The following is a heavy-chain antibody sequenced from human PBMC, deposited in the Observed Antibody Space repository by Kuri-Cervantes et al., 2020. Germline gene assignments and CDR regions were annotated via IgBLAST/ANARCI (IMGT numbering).Heavy chain of an antibody. V-gene: IGHV3-20*01. CDR2: INWNGGST. CDR1: GFTFDDYG. J-gene: IGHJ2*01. CDR3: ARAQDIVATRAFYWYFDL. D-gene: IGHD5-12*01. Sequence: GGSLRLSCAASGFTFDDYGMSWVRQAPGKGLEWVSGINWNGGSTGYADSVKGRFTISRDNAKNSLYLQMNSLRAEDTALYHCARAQDIVATRAFYWYFDLWGRGTLVTVSS.